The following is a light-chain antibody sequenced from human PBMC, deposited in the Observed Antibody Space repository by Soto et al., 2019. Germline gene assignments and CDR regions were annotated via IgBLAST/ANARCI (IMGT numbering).Light chain of an antibody. CDR2: DAS. CDR3: QQYNRYSVH. V-gene: IGKV1-5*03. CDR1: QSISNW. J-gene: IGKJ4*01. Sequence: DFQLTQSPSTLSASVGDRVTITCRVSQSISNWLVWYQQKPGKAPKFLIYDASILEGGVPSRFSGSGYGTEFTLTIGSLQPDDFATYYCQQYNRYSVHFGGGTKVEMK.